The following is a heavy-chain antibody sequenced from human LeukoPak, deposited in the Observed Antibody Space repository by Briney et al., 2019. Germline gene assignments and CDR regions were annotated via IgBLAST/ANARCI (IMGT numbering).Heavy chain of an antibody. CDR3: ARVEESYYNGSGSQTRQYYFDY. J-gene: IGHJ4*02. CDR1: GFTFSSYS. V-gene: IGHV3-21*01. D-gene: IGHD3-10*01. Sequence: GGSLRLSCAASGFTFSSYSMNWVRQAPGKGLEWVSSISSSSSYIYYADSVKGRFTISRDNAKNSLYLQMNSLRAEDTAVYYCARVEESYYNGSGSQTRQYYFDYWGQGTLVTVSS. CDR2: ISSSSSYI.